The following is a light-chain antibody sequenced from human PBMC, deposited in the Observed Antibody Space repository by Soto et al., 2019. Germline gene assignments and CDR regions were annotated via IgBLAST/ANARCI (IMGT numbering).Light chain of an antibody. J-gene: IGKJ5*01. Sequence: DFQMTLFPSPLSASIGDSLNTNCRASESISRWLAWYQQKTGKAPKILIYKESSLESGVPSRFSGSGYGTELNLTINRLQADDFATYYCQQHNSFSLTYGQGTRLEIK. CDR2: KES. CDR3: QQHNSFSLT. V-gene: IGKV1-5*03. CDR1: ESISRW.